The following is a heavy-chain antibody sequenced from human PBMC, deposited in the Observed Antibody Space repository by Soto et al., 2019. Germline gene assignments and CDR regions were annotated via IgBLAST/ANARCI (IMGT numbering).Heavy chain of an antibody. CDR3: ATNRAFDF. V-gene: IGHV3-7*01. J-gene: IGHJ3*01. CDR1: GFTFSSYW. CDR2: INPDGSEK. Sequence: EVQLVESGGGLVQPGGSLRLSCAASGFTFSSYWMSWVRQVPGKGLEWVANINPDGSEKYYMDSVKGRFTISRDNAKNSLYLRMNSLRAEDTAVYYCATNRAFDFWGQGTMVTVSS.